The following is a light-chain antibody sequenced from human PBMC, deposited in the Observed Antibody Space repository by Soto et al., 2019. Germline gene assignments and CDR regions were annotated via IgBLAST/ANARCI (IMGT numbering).Light chain of an antibody. CDR2: GAS. V-gene: IGKV3-20*01. Sequence: EIVLTQSPGTLSLSPGERATLSCRASQSVRSSHLAWYQQKPGQAPRLLIYGASSRATGIPDRFSGSGSGTDFTLTISRLEPEDFAVYYCQQYSSSPATFGQGTKVEIK. J-gene: IGKJ1*01. CDR3: QQYSSSPAT. CDR1: QSVRSSH.